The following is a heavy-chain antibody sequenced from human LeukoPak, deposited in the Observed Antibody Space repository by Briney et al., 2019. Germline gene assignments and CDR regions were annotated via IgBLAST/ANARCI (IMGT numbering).Heavy chain of an antibody. Sequence: ASVKVSCKASGYTFTGYYMHWVRQAPGQGLEWMGWINPNSGGTNYAQKFQGRVTMTRDTSISTAYMELSRLRSDDTAVYYCARDKFGEVYYYYMDVWGKGTTVTISS. CDR1: GYTFTGYY. D-gene: IGHD3-10*01. V-gene: IGHV1-2*02. CDR3: ARDKFGEVYYYYMDV. J-gene: IGHJ6*03. CDR2: INPNSGGT.